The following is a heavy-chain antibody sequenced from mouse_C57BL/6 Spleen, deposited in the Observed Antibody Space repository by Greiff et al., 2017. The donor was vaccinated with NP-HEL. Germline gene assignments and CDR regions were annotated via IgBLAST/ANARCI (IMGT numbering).Heavy chain of an antibody. Sequence: VKLQESGAELMKPGASVKLSCKASGYTFTGYWIEWVKQRPGHGLEWIGEIFPGSGSTNYNEKFKGKATFTVDKSSNTASMQLSSLTTEDSAIYYCARKGGLSHFDEWGQGTTLTVSS. D-gene: IGHD1-1*02. CDR3: ARKGGLSHFDE. CDR2: IFPGSGST. V-gene: IGHV1-9*01. J-gene: IGHJ2*01. CDR1: GYTFTGYW.